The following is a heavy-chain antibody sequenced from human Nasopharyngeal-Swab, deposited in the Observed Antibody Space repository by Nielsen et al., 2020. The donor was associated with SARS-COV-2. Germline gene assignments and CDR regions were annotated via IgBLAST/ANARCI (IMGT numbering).Heavy chain of an antibody. CDR2: IYSSGST. J-gene: IGHJ6*02. CDR1: GGSIRNSY. D-gene: IGHD2-8*01. Sequence: SETLSLTCTVSGGSIRNSYWSWIRQPPGKGLEWIGHIYSSGSTNSNPSLKSRVTISVDKSRNQFSLKLSSVTAADTAGYYCARHGADCTNGVCQTYFYFRMDVWGQGTTVSVSS. V-gene: IGHV4-59*08. CDR3: ARHGADCTNGVCQTYFYFRMDV.